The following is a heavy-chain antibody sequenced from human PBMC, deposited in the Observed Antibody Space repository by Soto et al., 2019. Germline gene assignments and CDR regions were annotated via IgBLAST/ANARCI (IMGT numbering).Heavy chain of an antibody. J-gene: IGHJ4*02. V-gene: IGHV4-34*01. Sequence: QVQLQQWGAGLLKPSETLSLTCAVYGGSFSGYYWTWIRQPPGTGLEWMGEINHSGSTNYNPSLKSRVTISVDPSMNHFSLKLTSVTAADTAVYYCARDKITGLFDYWGQGTLVTVSS. CDR1: GGSFSGYY. CDR2: INHSGST. CDR3: ARDKITGLFDY. D-gene: IGHD2-8*02.